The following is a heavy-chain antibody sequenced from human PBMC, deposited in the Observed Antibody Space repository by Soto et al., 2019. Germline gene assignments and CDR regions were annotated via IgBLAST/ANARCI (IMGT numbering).Heavy chain of an antibody. J-gene: IGHJ4*02. Sequence: PWWSLRLSCAASVFTFSSYTMNWFRQAPGKGLEWVSYISTTGSTLFYSDSVQGRFTISRDNAKNSLYLQMNSLRDEDTAVYYCARDSDSSGWYYFDYWGQGALVTGSS. D-gene: IGHD6-19*01. CDR3: ARDSDSSGWYYFDY. CDR1: VFTFSSYT. CDR2: ISTTGSTL. V-gene: IGHV3-48*02.